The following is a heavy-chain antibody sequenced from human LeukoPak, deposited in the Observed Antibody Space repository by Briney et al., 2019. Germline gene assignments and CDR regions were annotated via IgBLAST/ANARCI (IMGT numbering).Heavy chain of an antibody. CDR3: ATDYDSSGYSLGYLDY. Sequence: PGGSLRLSCAASGLTFSSYSMNWARQAPGKGLEWVSGISWNSGSIGYADSVKGRFTISRDNAKNSLYLQMNSLRAEDTALYYCATDYDSSGYSLGYLDYWGQGTLVTVSS. D-gene: IGHD3-22*01. V-gene: IGHV3-9*01. J-gene: IGHJ4*02. CDR1: GLTFSSYS. CDR2: ISWNSGSI.